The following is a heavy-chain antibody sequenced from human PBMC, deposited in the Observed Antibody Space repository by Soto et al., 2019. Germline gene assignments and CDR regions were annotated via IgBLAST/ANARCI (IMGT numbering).Heavy chain of an antibody. Sequence: GGSLRLSCEASGFTFGNYWMNWVRQAPGRGLEWVANVDQDGSEKTYVDSVKGRFTVSRDNAKNSLGLQMDNLRAGDTAIYYCARGPLDYWGQGTLVTVSS. CDR2: VDQDGSEK. CDR1: GFTFGNYW. V-gene: IGHV3-7*03. CDR3: ARGPLDY. J-gene: IGHJ4*02.